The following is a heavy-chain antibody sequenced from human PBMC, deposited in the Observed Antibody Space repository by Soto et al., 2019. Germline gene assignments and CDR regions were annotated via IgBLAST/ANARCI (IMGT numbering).Heavy chain of an antibody. D-gene: IGHD3-10*01. Sequence: QVQLVESGGGVVQPGRSLRLSCAASGFTFSSYGMHWVRQAPGKGLEWVAVIWYDGSNKYYADSVKGRFTISRDNSKNTLYLQMNSLRAEDTAVYYCARSYGSGSYYTRYYGMDVWGQGTTVTVSS. CDR3: ARSYGSGSYYTRYYGMDV. V-gene: IGHV3-33*01. CDR2: IWYDGSNK. J-gene: IGHJ6*02. CDR1: GFTFSSYG.